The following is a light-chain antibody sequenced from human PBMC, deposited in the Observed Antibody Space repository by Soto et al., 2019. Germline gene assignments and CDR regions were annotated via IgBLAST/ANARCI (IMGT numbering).Light chain of an antibody. J-gene: IGKJ4*01. Sequence: DIVLIQSPATLSLSPGERATLSCRASQSVSSNLAWYQQNPGQAPRLLIFDASNRATGIPARFSGSWSGTGCILTISSLEPEDVAVYYCQQHSNWPLTLGGGTKVDIK. CDR1: QSVSSN. CDR2: DAS. CDR3: QQHSNWPLT. V-gene: IGKV3-11*01.